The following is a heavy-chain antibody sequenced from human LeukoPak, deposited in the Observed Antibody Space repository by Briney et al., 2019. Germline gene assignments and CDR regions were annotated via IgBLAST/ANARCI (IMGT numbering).Heavy chain of an antibody. CDR3: ARDPRSAGRYNWFDP. CDR1: GFTFSNYW. V-gene: IGHV3-7*03. D-gene: IGHD2-15*01. CDR2: IKQDGSEK. Sequence: GGSLRLSCAASGFTFSNYWMAWVRQAPAKGLEWVANIKQDGSEKYYVDFVKGRFTISRDNAKNSLFLEMNSLRAEDTAVYYCARDPRSAGRYNWFDPWGQGTLVTVSS. J-gene: IGHJ5*02.